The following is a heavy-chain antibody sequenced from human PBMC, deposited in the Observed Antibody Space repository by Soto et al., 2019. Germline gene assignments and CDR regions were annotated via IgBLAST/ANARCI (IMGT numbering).Heavy chain of an antibody. V-gene: IGHV1-18*04. Sequence: ASVKVSCKASGYNFTTYGISWVRQAPGQGLEWMGWISPYNGTTKYAEKFQGEMTMTTDTATSTAYMDFRSLRSDDTAVYYCARDGERDTGLNFYYYLHGMDAWGQGTRVTVSS. CDR1: GYNFTTYG. J-gene: IGHJ6*02. D-gene: IGHD1-1*01. CDR2: ISPYNGTT. CDR3: ARDGERDTGLNFYYYLHGMDA.